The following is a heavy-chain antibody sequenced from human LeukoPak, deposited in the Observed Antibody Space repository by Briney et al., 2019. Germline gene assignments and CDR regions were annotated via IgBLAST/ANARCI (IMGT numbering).Heavy chain of an antibody. CDR2: INHSGST. D-gene: IGHD3-10*01. J-gene: IGHJ4*02. CDR3: ASGSGSYFDY. CDR1: GGSFSGYY. Sequence: SETLSLTCAVYGGSFSGYYWNWIRQPPGKGLEWIGEINHSGSTNYNPSLKSRVTMSVDTSKNQFSLKLSFVTAADTAVYFCASGSGSYFDYWGQGTLVTVSS. V-gene: IGHV4-34*01.